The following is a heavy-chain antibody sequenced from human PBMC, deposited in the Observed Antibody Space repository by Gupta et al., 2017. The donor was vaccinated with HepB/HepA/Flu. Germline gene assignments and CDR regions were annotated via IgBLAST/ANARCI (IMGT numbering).Heavy chain of an antibody. V-gene: IGHV3-53*01. D-gene: IGHD3-10*02. CDR1: GVTVGNNY. CDR2: IYSGGNT. J-gene: IGHJ4*02. Sequence: DVQLVESGGGLIQPGGSLRLSCAASGVTVGNNYMSWLRQAPGKGLEFVSLIYSGGNTYYADSVKGRFTISRDSSKNTLYLQMNSRRAEDTAVYYCARNVGELGYWGQGTLVTVSS. CDR3: ARNVGELGY.